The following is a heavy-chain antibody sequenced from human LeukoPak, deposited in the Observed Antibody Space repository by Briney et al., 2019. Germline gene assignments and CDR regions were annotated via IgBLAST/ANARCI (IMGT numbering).Heavy chain of an antibody. CDR2: IYTSGST. CDR3: ARYGDYRFDY. D-gene: IGHD4-17*01. Sequence: KSSPTLSLTRTVPGGSISSYYWSWIRLPAGKGLEWIGRIYTSGSTNYNPSLKSRVTMSVDTSKNQFSLKLSSVTAADTAVYYCARYGDYRFDYWGQGTLVTVSS. CDR1: GGSISSYY. V-gene: IGHV4-4*07. J-gene: IGHJ4*02.